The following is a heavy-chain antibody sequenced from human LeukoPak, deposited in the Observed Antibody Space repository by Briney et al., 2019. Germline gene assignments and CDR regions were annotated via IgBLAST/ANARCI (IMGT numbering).Heavy chain of an antibody. Sequence: SETLSLTCTVSGGSISSSSYYWGWIRQPPGKGLEWVGSIYYSGSTYYNPSLKSPVTISVDTSKNQFSLKLSSVTAADTAVYYCAGSGNVVVVAATQFVYWGQGTLVTVSS. V-gene: IGHV4-39*07. CDR3: AGSGNVVVVAATQFVY. CDR1: GGSISSSSYY. J-gene: IGHJ4*02. CDR2: IYYSGST. D-gene: IGHD2-15*01.